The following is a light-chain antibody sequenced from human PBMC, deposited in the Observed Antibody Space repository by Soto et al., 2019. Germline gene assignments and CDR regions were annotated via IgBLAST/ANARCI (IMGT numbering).Light chain of an antibody. CDR2: EVS. CDR3: TSYVGSNIWV. J-gene: IGLJ3*02. Sequence: QSALTQPPSASGSPGQSVTISCTGTSSDVGAYKYVSWYQQYPGKAPKLMIYEVSERPSGVPDRFSGSKSGNTASLTVSGLQAEDEADYYCTSYVGSNIWVFGGGTKVTVL. V-gene: IGLV2-8*01. CDR1: SSDVGAYKY.